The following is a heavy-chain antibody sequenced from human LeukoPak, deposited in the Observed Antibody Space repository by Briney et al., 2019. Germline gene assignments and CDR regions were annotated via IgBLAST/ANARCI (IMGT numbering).Heavy chain of an antibody. J-gene: IGHJ4*02. V-gene: IGHV1-46*01. CDR3: ARGPPRLAREWFLGNYFDY. Sequence: ASVKVSCKASGYTFTSYYMHWVRQAPGQGLEWMGIINPSGGSTSYAQKFQGRVTMTRDMSTSTVYMELSSLRSEDTAVYYCARGPPRLAREWFLGNYFDYWGQGTLVTVSS. D-gene: IGHD3-3*01. CDR2: INPSGGST. CDR1: GYTFTSYY.